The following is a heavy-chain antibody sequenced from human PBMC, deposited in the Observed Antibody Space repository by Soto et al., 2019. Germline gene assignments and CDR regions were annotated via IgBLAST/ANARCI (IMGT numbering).Heavy chain of an antibody. Sequence: GGSLRLSCAVSEFSVSTTYRGWVSQAPGKGLEWVSMKNSGGSTTYANSVRGRFTIARDNSKNTIYLQMNSLRAEDTAVYYCASLSRNTMPEAGPVDHWGQGTRVTVS. D-gene: IGHD6-13*01. CDR3: ASLSRNTMPEAGPVDH. CDR2: KNSGGST. J-gene: IGHJ4*02. CDR1: EFSVSTTY. V-gene: IGHV3-53*01.